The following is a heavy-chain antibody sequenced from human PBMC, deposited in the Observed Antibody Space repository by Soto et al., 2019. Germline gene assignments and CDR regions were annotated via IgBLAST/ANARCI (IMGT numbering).Heavy chain of an antibody. CDR1: GGTFSSYA. D-gene: IGHD3-3*01. CDR3: ARDQGISTFGVYSLYYYGMDV. J-gene: IGHJ6*02. V-gene: IGHV1-69*13. CDR2: IIPIFGTA. Sequence: SVKVSCKASGGTFSSYAISWVRQAPGQGLEWMGGIIPIFGTANYAQKFQGRVTITADESTSTAYMELSSLRSEDTAVYYSARDQGISTFGVYSLYYYGMDVWGQGTTVTVSS.